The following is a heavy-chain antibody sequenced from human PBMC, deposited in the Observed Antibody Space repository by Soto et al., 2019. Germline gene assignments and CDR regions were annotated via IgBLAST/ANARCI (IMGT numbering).Heavy chain of an antibody. CDR3: AKLSGWDGEHAFDI. Sequence: QVQVVESGGGVVQPGRSLRLSCAASGFTFSSYGMHWVRHAPGKGLEWVAVISYDGSNEYYADFVKGRFTISRDNSKNTLFLQMHSLRPEDTPMYYCAKLSGWDGEHAFDIWGQGTMVSVSS. CDR2: ISYDGSNE. CDR1: GFTFSSYG. J-gene: IGHJ3*02. V-gene: IGHV3-30*18. D-gene: IGHD6-19*01.